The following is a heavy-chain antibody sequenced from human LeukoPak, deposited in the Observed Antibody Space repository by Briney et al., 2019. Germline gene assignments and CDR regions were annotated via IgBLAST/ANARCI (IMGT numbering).Heavy chain of an antibody. CDR3: ARIAYCGADCHAFDV. D-gene: IGHD2-21*01. CDR2: IMFTFGTT. V-gene: IGHV1-69*01. Sequence: SVKVSCKASGGSFSKYGITWVRQAPGQGLEWMGGIMFTFGTTKYAQRFQGRVTISADESTSTAYMEVSSLRSEDTAVYYCARIAYCGADCHAFDVWGQGTMVIVPS. J-gene: IGHJ3*01. CDR1: GGSFSKYG.